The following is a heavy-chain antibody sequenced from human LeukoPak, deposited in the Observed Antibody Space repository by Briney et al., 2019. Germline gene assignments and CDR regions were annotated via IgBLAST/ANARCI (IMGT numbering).Heavy chain of an antibody. J-gene: IGHJ4*02. CDR1: GFTFDDYA. V-gene: IGHV3-20*04. D-gene: IGHD2-2*01. Sequence: GGSLRLSCAASGFTFDDYAMSWVRQAPGKGLEWVSGINWNGGSTDYADSVKGRFTISRDNAKNSLYLQTNSLRAEDTALYYCARDLTYQLHYFDYWGQGTLVTVSS. CDR3: ARDLTYQLHYFDY. CDR2: INWNGGST.